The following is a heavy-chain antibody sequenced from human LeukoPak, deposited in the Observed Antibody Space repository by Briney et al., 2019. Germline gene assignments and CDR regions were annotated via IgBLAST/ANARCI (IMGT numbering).Heavy chain of an antibody. CDR2: ISSSSSYI. CDR3: ARDQRGGYENFDY. Sequence: GGSLRPSCAASGFTFSSYSMNWVRQAPGKGLEWVSSISSSSSYIYYADSVKGRFIISRDNAKNSLYLQMNSLRAEDTAVYYCARDQRGGYENFDYWGQGTLVTVSS. CDR1: GFTFSSYS. J-gene: IGHJ4*02. D-gene: IGHD5-12*01. V-gene: IGHV3-21*01.